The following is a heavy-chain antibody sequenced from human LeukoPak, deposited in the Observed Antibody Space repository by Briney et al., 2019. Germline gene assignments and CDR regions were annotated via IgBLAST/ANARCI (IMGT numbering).Heavy chain of an antibody. CDR3: ASWEDGTGY. Sequence: ASVKVSCKASGYTFTSYAMHWVRQAPGQRLEWMGWINAGNGNTKYSQKLQGRVTMTTDTSTSTAYMELRSLRSEDTAVYYCASWEDGTGYWGQGTLVTVSS. CDR2: INAGNGNT. D-gene: IGHD1-7*01. J-gene: IGHJ4*02. CDR1: GYTFTSYA. V-gene: IGHV1-3*01.